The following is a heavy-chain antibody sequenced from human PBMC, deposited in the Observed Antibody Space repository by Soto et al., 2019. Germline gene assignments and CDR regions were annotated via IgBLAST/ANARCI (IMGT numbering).Heavy chain of an antibody. CDR3: SRCGIRYHSIGYFLGIDGMDV. V-gene: IGHV1-69*05. CDR2: TIPMFGTT. D-gene: IGHD3-22*01. Sequence: QVQLVQSGAEVKKPESSVRVSCKASGGTFNSYAITWVRQAPGQGLEWMGGTIPMFGTTNYAEKFQGRVTMSSGESTDTAYMGLSSMRCGDTAVYYWSRCGIRYHSIGYFLGIDGMDVWGQGTTVIVSS. J-gene: IGHJ6*02. CDR1: GGTFNSYA.